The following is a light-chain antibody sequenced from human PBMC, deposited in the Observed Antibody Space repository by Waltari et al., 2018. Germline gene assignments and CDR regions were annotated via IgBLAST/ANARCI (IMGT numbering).Light chain of an antibody. Sequence: SSELTQDPAVSVALGQTVRITCQGDSRRSSYESWYQQKPGQAPVLVIYGKNNRPSGIPDRFSGSSSGNTASLTITGAQAEDEADYYCNSRDSSGNHVVFGGGTKLTVL. CDR2: GKN. V-gene: IGLV3-19*01. CDR1: SRRSSY. CDR3: NSRDSSGNHVV. J-gene: IGLJ2*01.